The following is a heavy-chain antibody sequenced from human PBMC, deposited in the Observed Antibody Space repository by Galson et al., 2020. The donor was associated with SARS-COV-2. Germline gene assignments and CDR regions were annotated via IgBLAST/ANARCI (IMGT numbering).Heavy chain of an antibody. J-gene: IGHJ4*02. CDR3: ATPRGQLVLLPMSALDY. V-gene: IGHV3-30*04. Sequence: QLGESLKISCAASGFTFSSYAMHWVRQAPGKGLEWVAVISYDGSNKYYADSVKGRFTISRDNSKNTLYLQMNSLRAEDTAVYYCATPRGQLVLLPMSALDYWGQGTLVTVSS. CDR1: GFTFSSYA. CDR2: ISYDGSNK. D-gene: IGHD6-13*01.